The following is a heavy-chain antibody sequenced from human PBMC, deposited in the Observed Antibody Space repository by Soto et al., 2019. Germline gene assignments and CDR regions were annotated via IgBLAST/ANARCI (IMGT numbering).Heavy chain of an antibody. D-gene: IGHD2-2*01. V-gene: IGHV3-23*01. CDR2: ISGSGGST. Sequence: GGSLRLSCAASGFTFSSYAMSWVRQAPGKGLEWVSAISGSGGSTYYADSVKGRFTISRDNSKNTLYLQMNSLRAEDTAVYYCATDVVASSYYYYYGMDVWGQGTTVTVSS. CDR1: GFTFSSYA. J-gene: IGHJ6*02. CDR3: ATDVVASSYYYYYGMDV.